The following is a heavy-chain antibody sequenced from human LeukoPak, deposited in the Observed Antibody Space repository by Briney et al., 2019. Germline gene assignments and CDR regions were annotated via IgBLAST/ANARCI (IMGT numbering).Heavy chain of an antibody. CDR2: ICLDGRI. CDR3: ASQGGVRNDY. V-gene: IGHV4/OR15-8*02. CDR1: GDSITIRDC. D-gene: IGHD1-1*01. J-gene: IGHJ4*02. Sequence: SETLSLTCAVSGDSITIRDCWSWVRQPPEKGLEWIGEICLDGRIHYNPSLKSRITISMDKSKAQFPLRLISVAAADTATYFCASQGGVRNDYWGQGILVSVSS.